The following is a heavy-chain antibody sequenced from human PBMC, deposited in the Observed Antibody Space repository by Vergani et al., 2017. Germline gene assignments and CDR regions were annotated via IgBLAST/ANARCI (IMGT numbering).Heavy chain of an antibody. J-gene: IGHJ4*02. CDR1: GFTFSSYS. CDR2: ISSSSSYI. CDR3: ARDRPSGSYREPFDY. V-gene: IGHV3-21*03. Sequence: EVQLVESGGGLVKPGGSLRLSCAASGFTFSSYSMNWVRQAPGKGLEWVSSISSSSSYIYYADSVKGRFTISRDKAKNSLYLQMNSLRAEDTAVYYCARDRPSGSYREPFDYWGQGTLVTVSS. D-gene: IGHD1-26*01.